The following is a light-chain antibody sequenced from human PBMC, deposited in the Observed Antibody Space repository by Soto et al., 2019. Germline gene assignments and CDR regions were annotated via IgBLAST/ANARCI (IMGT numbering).Light chain of an antibody. V-gene: IGKV1-39*01. Sequence: DIQMTQSPSSLSASVEDRVTIACRASQSIDTFLNWYQQKPGKAPKLLIYAASSLQSGVPSRFSGSGSGTDFTLTISSLQPEDFATYYCQQSYSTPLTFGGGTKVDIK. CDR2: AAS. J-gene: IGKJ4*01. CDR3: QQSYSTPLT. CDR1: QSIDTF.